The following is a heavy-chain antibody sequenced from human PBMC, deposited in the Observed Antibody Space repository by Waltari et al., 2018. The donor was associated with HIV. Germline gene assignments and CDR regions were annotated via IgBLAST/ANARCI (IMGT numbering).Heavy chain of an antibody. CDR2: IIPKFGAT. V-gene: IGHV1-69*01. CDR3: ARGGCSGRTCYSKSFDL. CDR1: GGGFSSYT. D-gene: IGHD2-15*01. Sequence: QVQLVQSGAEMKMRESSVKVSCKASGGGFSSYTISWVRQAPGQGLEWMGGIIPKFGATNYAQKFQGRVTISADESTSTVYLELTSLRPDDTAVFYCARGGCSGRTCYSKSFDLWGQGTRVTVSS. J-gene: IGHJ3*01.